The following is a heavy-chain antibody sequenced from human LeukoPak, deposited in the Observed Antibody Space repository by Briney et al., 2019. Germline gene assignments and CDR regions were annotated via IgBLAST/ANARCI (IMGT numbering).Heavy chain of an antibody. CDR3: ARGLARGYSYGPSLGY. Sequence: GGSLRLSCAASGFTFSSYGMHWVRQAPGKGLEWVAFIRYDGSNKYYADSVKGRFTIPRDNSKNTLYLQMNSLRAEDTAVYYCARGLARGYSYGPSLGYWGQGTLVTVSS. CDR1: GFTFSSYG. CDR2: IRYDGSNK. J-gene: IGHJ4*02. D-gene: IGHD5-18*01. V-gene: IGHV3-30*02.